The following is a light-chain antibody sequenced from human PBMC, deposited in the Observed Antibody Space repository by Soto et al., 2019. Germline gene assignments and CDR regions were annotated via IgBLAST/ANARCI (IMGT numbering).Light chain of an antibody. V-gene: IGLV2-14*01. CDR1: SSDVGDYNY. Sequence: QSALTQPASVSGSPGQSITISCTGTSSDVGDYNYVSWYQQHLGKAPKLMIYEVTNRPSGVSNRFSGSKSGNTASLTISGLQAEDEADYYCSSYRATNTYVFGTGTKVTVL. J-gene: IGLJ1*01. CDR2: EVT. CDR3: SSYRATNTYV.